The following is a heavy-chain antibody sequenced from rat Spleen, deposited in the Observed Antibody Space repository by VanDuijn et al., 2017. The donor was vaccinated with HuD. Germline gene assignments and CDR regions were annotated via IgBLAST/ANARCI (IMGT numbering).Heavy chain of an antibody. CDR2: ITNTGGSI. CDR1: GFTFSNYY. J-gene: IGHJ2*01. V-gene: IGHV5-27*01. CDR3: TRAAYYFDGSYYS. Sequence: EVQLVESGGGLVQPGRSLKLSCAASGFTFSNYYMAWVRQAPTKGLEWVASITNTGGSIYYPDSVKGRFTISRDNAENTLYLQMNGLRSGDTATYFCTRAAYYFDGSYYSWGQGVMVTVSS. D-gene: IGHD1-12*02.